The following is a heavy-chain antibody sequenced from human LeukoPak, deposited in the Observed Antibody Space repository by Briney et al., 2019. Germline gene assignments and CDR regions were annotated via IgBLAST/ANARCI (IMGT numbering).Heavy chain of an antibody. V-gene: IGHV1-69*04. CDR3: ARDLVLVGKQQLVGENWFDP. D-gene: IGHD6-13*01. CDR2: IIPILGIA. Sequence: ASVKVSCKASGGTFSSYAISWVRQAPGQGPEWMGRIIPILGIANYAQKFQGRVTITADKSTSTAYMELSSLRSEDTAVYYCARDLVLVGKQQLVGENWFDPWGQGTLVTVSS. CDR1: GGTFSSYA. J-gene: IGHJ5*02.